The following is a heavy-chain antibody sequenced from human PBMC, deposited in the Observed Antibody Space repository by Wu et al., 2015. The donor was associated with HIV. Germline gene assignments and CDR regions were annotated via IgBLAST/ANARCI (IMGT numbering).Heavy chain of an antibody. CDR1: GYTFISYD. Sequence: QVQLVQSGAEVKEPGASVKVSCKTSGYTFISYDINWVRQVTGQGLEWMGWMNPNSGSAVSVQKFQGRVTFTRNTSTRTAYMELSDLRSEDTAVYYCARARNSYFDMDVWGKGATVIVSS. V-gene: IGHV1-8*01. CDR2: MNPNSGSA. CDR3: ARARNSYFDMDV. J-gene: IGHJ6*03.